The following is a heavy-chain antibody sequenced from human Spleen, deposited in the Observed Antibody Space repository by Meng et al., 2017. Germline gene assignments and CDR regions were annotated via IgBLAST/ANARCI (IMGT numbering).Heavy chain of an antibody. CDR3: ARDHFPGIYYGSGTYRYYFDY. D-gene: IGHD3-10*01. CDR2: ISYDGSNK. CDR1: GFTFSSYA. J-gene: IGHJ4*02. V-gene: IGHV3-30*04. Sequence: GESLKISCAASGFTFSSYAINWVRQAPGKGLEWVAVISYDGSNKDYADSVKGRFTISRDSKNTLYLQMNSLRAEDTAVYYCARDHFPGIYYGSGTYRYYFDYWGQGTLVTVSS.